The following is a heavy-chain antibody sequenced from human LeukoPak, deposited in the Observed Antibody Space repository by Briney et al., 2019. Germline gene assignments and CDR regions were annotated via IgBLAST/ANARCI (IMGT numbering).Heavy chain of an antibody. D-gene: IGHD2-2*01. CDR1: GGTFSSYA. CDR2: IIPIFGTA. Sequence: ASVKVSCEASGGTFSSYAISWVRQAPGQGLEWMGGIIPIFGTANYAQKFQGRVTITADESTSTAYMELSSLRSEDTAVYYCARDDGYCSSTSCYEVEVYYGMDVWGQGTTVTVSS. J-gene: IGHJ6*02. V-gene: IGHV1-69*13. CDR3: ARDDGYCSSTSCYEVEVYYGMDV.